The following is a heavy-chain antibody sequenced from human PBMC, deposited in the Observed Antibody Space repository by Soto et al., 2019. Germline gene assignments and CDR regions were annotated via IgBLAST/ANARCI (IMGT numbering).Heavy chain of an antibody. D-gene: IGHD3-10*01. J-gene: IGHJ4*02. CDR1: GFTVSSNY. V-gene: IGHV3-53*01. CDR3: ARDLNYYGSGSYVIDY. CDR2: IYSGGST. Sequence: LRLSCAASGFTVSSNYMSWVRQAPGKGLEWVSVIYSGGSTYYADSVKGRFTISRDNSKNTLYLQMNSLRAEDTAVYYCARDLNYYGSGSYVIDYWGQGTLVTVSS.